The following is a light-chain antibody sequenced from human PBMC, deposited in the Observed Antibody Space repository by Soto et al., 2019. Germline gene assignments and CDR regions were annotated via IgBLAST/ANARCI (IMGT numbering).Light chain of an antibody. CDR2: GGS. Sequence: IVLTQSPGTLSLSPCERATLSCRASQSVTNRYLAWYQQKPGQSPRLLIYGGSYRATGIPDRFSGSGSETDFTLTISRLEPEDFAVYYCQQYGRSRLTFGGGPKVEIK. CDR3: QQYGRSRLT. V-gene: IGKV3-20*01. CDR1: QSVTNRY. J-gene: IGKJ4*01.